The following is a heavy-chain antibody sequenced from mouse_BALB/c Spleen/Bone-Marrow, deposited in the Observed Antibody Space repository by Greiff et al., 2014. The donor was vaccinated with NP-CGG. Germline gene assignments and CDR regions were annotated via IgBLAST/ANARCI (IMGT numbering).Heavy chain of an antibody. J-gene: IGHJ3*01. CDR1: GFNIKDTY. V-gene: IGHV14-3*02. CDR2: IDPANGNT. Sequence: GQLKQSGADLVKPGASVKLSCTASGFNIKDTYMHWGKQRPEQGLEWIGRIDPANGNTKYDPKFQGKATITADTSSNTAYLQLSSLTSEDTAVYYCARGDYYGGSFFAYWGQGTLVTVSA. D-gene: IGHD1-1*01. CDR3: ARGDYYGGSFFAY.